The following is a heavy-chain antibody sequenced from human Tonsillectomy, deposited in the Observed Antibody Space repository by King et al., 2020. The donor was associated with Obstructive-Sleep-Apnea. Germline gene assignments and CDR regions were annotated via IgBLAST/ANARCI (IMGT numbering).Heavy chain of an antibody. Sequence: VQLVESGGGLVQPGGSLRLSCEASGFTFSSYNMNWVRQAPGKGLEWVSYIYRSGSFMYYADSVKGRFTVSRDNAKNSLYLQMNSLRAEDTAVYYCARDRDIVVLAESSDLWGQGTLVTVSS. V-gene: IGHV3-48*03. CDR3: ARDRDIVVLAESSDL. CDR1: GFTFSSYN. D-gene: IGHD2-15*01. CDR2: IYRSGSFM. J-gene: IGHJ4*02.